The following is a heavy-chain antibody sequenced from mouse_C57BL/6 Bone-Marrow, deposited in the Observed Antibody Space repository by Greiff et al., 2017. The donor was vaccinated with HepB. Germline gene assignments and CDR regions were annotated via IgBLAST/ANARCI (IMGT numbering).Heavy chain of an antibody. D-gene: IGHD2-4*01. CDR1: GYTFTDYY. Sequence: VQLQQSGPELVKPGASVKISCKASGYTFTDYYMNWVKQSHGKSLEWIGDINPNNGGTSYNQKFKGKATLTVDKSSSTAYMELRSLTSEDSAVYYCARSGILRLRRGDYFDYWGQGTTLTVSS. CDR2: INPNNGGT. V-gene: IGHV1-26*01. CDR3: ARSGILRLRRGDYFDY. J-gene: IGHJ2*01.